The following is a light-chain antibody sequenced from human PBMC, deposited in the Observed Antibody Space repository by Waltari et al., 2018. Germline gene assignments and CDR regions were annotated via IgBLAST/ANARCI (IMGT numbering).Light chain of an antibody. CDR1: QDIGGY. Sequence: DNQLTQSPSSLAASVGDRVTLTCRASQDIGGYLNWYQHQPGRAPKLLIYRTTILTTGVPSRFSGGASRTDYTLTITNLQPEDIATYYCQYYDNLPMFTFGPGTKVEIK. CDR2: RTT. J-gene: IGKJ2*01. V-gene: IGKV1-33*01. CDR3: QYYDNLPMFT.